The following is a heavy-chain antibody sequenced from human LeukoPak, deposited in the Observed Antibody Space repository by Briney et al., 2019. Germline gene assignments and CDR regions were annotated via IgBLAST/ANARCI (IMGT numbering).Heavy chain of an antibody. CDR2: MYSGGDT. D-gene: IGHD3-10*01. V-gene: IGHV3-66*04. CDR1: GFTVSANH. CDR3: ASQGGITIVRAVPAFGY. J-gene: IGHJ4*02. Sequence: PGGSLRLSCAASGFTVSANHMNWVRQVPGKGLDWVSVMYSGGDTYYADSVKGRFTFPRDNSKNTLYLQMNSLRPEDTAVYYCASQGGITIVRAVPAFGYWGQGTLVTVSS.